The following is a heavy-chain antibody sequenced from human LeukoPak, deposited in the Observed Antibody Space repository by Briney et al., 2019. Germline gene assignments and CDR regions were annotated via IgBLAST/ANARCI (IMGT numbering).Heavy chain of an antibody. CDR2: INAGNGNT. CDR1: GYTFTSYA. V-gene: IGHV1-3*01. D-gene: IGHD3-22*01. J-gene: IGHJ3*02. CDR3: ARASLYYYDSSPEDAFDI. Sequence: ASVKVSCKASGYTFTSYAMHWVRQAPGQRLEWMGWINAGNGNTKYSQKFQGRVTITRDTSASTAYMELSSLRSEDTAVYYCARASLYYYDSSPEDAFDIWGQGTMVTVSS.